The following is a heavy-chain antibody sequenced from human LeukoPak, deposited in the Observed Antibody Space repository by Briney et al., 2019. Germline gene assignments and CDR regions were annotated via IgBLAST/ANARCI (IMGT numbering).Heavy chain of an antibody. J-gene: IGHJ6*03. CDR3: ARHPLYYDFWSGYYDYYYYMDV. CDR2: IKQDGSEE. Sequence: GGLRLPCAASGFTFSSYWMSWVRQAPGKGLEWVANIKQDGSEEYYVDSVKGRFTISRDNAKNSLYLQMNSLRAEDTAVYYCARHPLYYDFWSGYYDYYYYMDVWGKGTTVTVSS. D-gene: IGHD3-3*01. CDR1: GFTFSSYW. V-gene: IGHV3-7*01.